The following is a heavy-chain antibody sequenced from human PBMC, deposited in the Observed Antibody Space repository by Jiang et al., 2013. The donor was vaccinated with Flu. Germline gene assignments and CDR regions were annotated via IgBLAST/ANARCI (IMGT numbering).Heavy chain of an antibody. Sequence: AASGFIFSNYGMHWVRQAPGKGLEWVAVISFDGRLKTNADSVKNRFTISRDNSKNTLHLQMNSLRVEDTAVYYCAKDLTMYCGGDCSLFDYWGQGSLVTVSS. D-gene: IGHD2-21*02. V-gene: IGHV3-30*18. CDR3: AKDLTMYCGGDCSLFDY. CDR2: ISFDGRLK. CDR1: GFIFSNYG. J-gene: IGHJ4*02.